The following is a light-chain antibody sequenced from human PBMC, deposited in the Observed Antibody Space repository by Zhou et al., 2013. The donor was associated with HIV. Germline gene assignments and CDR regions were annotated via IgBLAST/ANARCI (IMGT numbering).Light chain of an antibody. V-gene: IGKV3-15*01. Sequence: EIVMTQSPATLSVSPGERATLSCRASQSVSSNLAWYQQKPGQAPRLLIYGASTRATGIPARFSGSGSGTEFTLTISSLQSEDFAVYYCQQYNYWPPTFGHGTKVEVK. CDR1: QSVSSN. CDR2: GAS. J-gene: IGKJ1*01. CDR3: QQYNYWPPT.